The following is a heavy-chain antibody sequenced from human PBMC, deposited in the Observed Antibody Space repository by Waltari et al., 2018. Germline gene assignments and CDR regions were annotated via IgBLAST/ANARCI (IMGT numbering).Heavy chain of an antibody. CDR2: IYSGGST. CDR1: GFSVSNNY. Sequence: EVQLVESGGGLVQPGGSLRLSCAVAGFSVSNNYMSWVRQAPGKGLEWVSIIYSGGSTYYADSVKGRFTSSRHSSKNTLYRQMNSLTVEDTAVYYCARQMTTASTWQTDWGQGTLITVSS. D-gene: IGHD4-17*01. V-gene: IGHV3-53*04. J-gene: IGHJ4*02. CDR3: ARQMTTASTWQTD.